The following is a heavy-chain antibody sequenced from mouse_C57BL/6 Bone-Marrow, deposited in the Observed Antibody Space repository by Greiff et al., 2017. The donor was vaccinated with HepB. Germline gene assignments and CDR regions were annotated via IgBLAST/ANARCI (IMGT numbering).Heavy chain of an antibody. CDR2: IDPETGGT. D-gene: IGHD2-1*01. V-gene: IGHV1-15*01. Sequence: QVQLQQSGAELVRPGASVTLSCKASGYTFTDYEMHWVKQTPVHGLEWIGSIDPETGGTAYNQKFKGKAILTADKSSSTAYMELRSLPSEDSAVYYCTYYYGTGGVAYWGQGTLVTVSA. CDR1: GYTFTDYE. J-gene: IGHJ3*01. CDR3: TYYYGTGGVAY.